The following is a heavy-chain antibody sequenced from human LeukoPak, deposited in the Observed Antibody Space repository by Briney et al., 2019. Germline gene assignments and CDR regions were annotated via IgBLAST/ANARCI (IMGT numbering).Heavy chain of an antibody. V-gene: IGHV1-69*13. CDR3: ARVGLGSGLRY. J-gene: IGHJ4*02. Sequence: ASVKVSCKASGYTFTGYYMHWVRQAPGQGLEWMGGIIPIFGTANYAQKFQGRVTITADESTSTAYMELSSLRSEDTAVYYCARVGLGSGLRYWGQGTLVTVSS. D-gene: IGHD2-2*03. CDR2: IIPIFGTA. CDR1: GYTFTGYY.